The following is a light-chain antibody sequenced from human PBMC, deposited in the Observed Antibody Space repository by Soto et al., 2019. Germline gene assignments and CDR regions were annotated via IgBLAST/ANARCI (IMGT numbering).Light chain of an antibody. CDR2: WAS. Sequence: EIVLTQSPSTLSLSHGERATLXXRASQSVSSSYVAWDQQKPGTAPRLXSDWASSRATGSPDRFSGSGAGTDFTLTISRLEPEDFAVYYCQQYGSSPWTFGQGTKVDIK. V-gene: IGKV3-20*01. CDR3: QQYGSSPWT. CDR1: QSVSSSY. J-gene: IGKJ1*01.